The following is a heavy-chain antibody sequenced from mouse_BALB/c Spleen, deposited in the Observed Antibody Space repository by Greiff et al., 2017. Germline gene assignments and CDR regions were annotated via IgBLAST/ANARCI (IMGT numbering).Heavy chain of an antibody. V-gene: IGHV14-3*02. D-gene: IGHD2-3*01. Sequence: EVKLVESGAELVKPGASVKLSCTASGFNIKDTYMHWVKQRPEQGLEWIGRIDPANGNTKYDPKFQGKATITADTSSNTAYLQLSSLTSEDTAVYYCARSGYDGYYVGWFAYWGQGTLVTVSA. CDR1: GFNIKDTY. J-gene: IGHJ3*01. CDR3: ARSGYDGYYVGWFAY. CDR2: IDPANGNT.